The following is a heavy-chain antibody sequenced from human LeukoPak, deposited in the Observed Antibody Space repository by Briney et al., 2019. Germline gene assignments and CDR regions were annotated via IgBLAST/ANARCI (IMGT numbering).Heavy chain of an antibody. Sequence: GGSLRLSCAASGFTFSSYGMHWVRQAPGKGLEWVAVISYDGSNKYYVDSVKGRFTISRDNSKNTLYLQMNSLRAEDTAVYYCAKGRTKWELPTDYWGQGTLVTVSS. CDR2: ISYDGSNK. CDR3: AKGRTKWELPTDY. D-gene: IGHD1-26*01. V-gene: IGHV3-30*18. CDR1: GFTFSSYG. J-gene: IGHJ4*02.